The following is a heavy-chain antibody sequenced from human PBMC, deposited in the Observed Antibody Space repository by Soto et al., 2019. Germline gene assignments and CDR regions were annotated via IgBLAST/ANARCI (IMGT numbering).Heavy chain of an antibody. Sequence: LSLTCTVSGVPIRSYFWTWIRQPPGKGLEWIGFAYHSADANYNPSLRNRATISTDPAKRQFSLRLSSVTAADTALYYCAGSKNRGVTVDYWGQGALVTVSS. J-gene: IGHJ4*02. D-gene: IGHD3-10*01. CDR3: AGSKNRGVTVDY. V-gene: IGHV4-59*13. CDR1: GVPIRSYF. CDR2: AYHSADA.